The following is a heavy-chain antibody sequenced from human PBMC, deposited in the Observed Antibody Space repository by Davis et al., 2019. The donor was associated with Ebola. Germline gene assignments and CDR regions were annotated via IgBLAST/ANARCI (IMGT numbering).Heavy chain of an antibody. Sequence: PSETLSLTCTVSGDSISSGDYRWSWIRQSPGKGLEWIGDIYYSGSTYYNPSLKSRVTISGDTSKNQFSLKLSSVTAADTAVYYCARGITIVRVRPPYFDYWGQGTLVTVSS. CDR3: ARGITIVRVRPPYFDY. D-gene: IGHD3-10*01. CDR2: IYYSGST. J-gene: IGHJ4*02. V-gene: IGHV4-30-4*01. CDR1: GDSISSGDYR.